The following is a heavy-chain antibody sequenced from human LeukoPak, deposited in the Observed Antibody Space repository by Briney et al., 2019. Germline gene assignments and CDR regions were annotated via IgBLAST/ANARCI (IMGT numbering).Heavy chain of an antibody. CDR2: INPDSGGT. CDR3: ARDYELGGYCSSTSCSPSGFFDY. D-gene: IGHD2-2*01. V-gene: IGHV1-2*02. CDR1: GYTFTGYY. J-gene: IGHJ4*02. Sequence: GASVRVSCKASGYTFTGYYMHWVRQAPGQGLEWMGWINPDSGGTNYAQKFQGRVTMTRDTSTSTVYMELSSLRSEDTAVYYCARDYELGGYCSSTSCSPSGFFDYWGQGTLVTVSS.